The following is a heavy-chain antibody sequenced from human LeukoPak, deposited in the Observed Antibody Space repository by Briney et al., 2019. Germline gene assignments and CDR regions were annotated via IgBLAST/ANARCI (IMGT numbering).Heavy chain of an antibody. V-gene: IGHV1-18*01. J-gene: IGHJ4*02. Sequence: EASVKVSCKASGYTFTSYGISWVRQAPGQGLEWMGWISAYNGNTNYAQKLQGRVTMTTDTSTSTAYMELRSLRSDDTAVYYCAREGYYYDSSGYYQHFDYWGQGTLVTVSS. CDR2: ISAYNGNT. D-gene: IGHD3-22*01. CDR3: AREGYYYDSSGYYQHFDY. CDR1: GYTFTSYG.